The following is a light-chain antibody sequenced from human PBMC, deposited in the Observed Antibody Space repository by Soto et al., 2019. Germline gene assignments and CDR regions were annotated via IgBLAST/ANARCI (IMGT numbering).Light chain of an antibody. CDR1: QSVRSRY. CDR3: QQYGRSVT. J-gene: IGKJ4*01. V-gene: IGKV3-20*01. CDR2: DAS. Sequence: DIVLTQSPGTLSLSPGERATLSCRASQSVRSRYFAWYQQKAGQAPRLLIYDASRRATGIPDMFSGSGAGTDFPITISRLEAEDVAVYYCQQYGRSVTFGGGTKVEIK.